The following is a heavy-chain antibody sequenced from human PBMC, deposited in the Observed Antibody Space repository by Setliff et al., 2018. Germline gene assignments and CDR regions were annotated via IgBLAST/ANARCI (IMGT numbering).Heavy chain of an antibody. J-gene: IGHJ1*01. V-gene: IGHV3-53*01. CDR3: AREGSIGWSQYFHH. Sequence: PGGSLRLSCEVSGFSVTNNEMSWVRQAPGKGLEWVSVTYSDGRTNYADSVKGRFTISRDNSKNTIDLQMNSLRAEDTAVYYCAREGSIGWSQYFHHWGQGTPVTVSS. CDR1: GFSVTNNE. D-gene: IGHD6-19*01. CDR2: TYSDGRT.